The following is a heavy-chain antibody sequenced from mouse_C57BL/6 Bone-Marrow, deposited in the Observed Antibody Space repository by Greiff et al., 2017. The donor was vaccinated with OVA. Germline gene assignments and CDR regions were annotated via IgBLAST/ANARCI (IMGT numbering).Heavy chain of an antibody. V-gene: IGHV2-9-1*01. CDR3: ASNPYGRSSYCYFDV. CDR1: GFSLTSYA. D-gene: IGHD1-1*01. Sequence: VQLQQSGPGLVAPSQSLSITCTVSGFSLTSYAISWVRQPPGKGLEWLGVIWTGGGTNYNSALKSRLSISKDNSKSQFFLNIISLHTADTSWYSCASNPYGRSSYCYFDVWGTGTTVTVSS. CDR2: IWTGGGT. J-gene: IGHJ1*03.